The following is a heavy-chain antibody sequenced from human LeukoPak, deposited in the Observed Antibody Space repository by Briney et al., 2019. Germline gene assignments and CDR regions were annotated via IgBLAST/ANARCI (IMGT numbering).Heavy chain of an antibody. J-gene: IGHJ4*02. D-gene: IGHD5-12*01. Sequence: GGSLRLSCAASGFTFSSYWMSWVRQAPGKGLEWVANIKQDGSEKYYVDSVKGRFTISRDNAENSLYLQMNSLRAEDTAIYYCAKHQSDYWEFDYWGQGTLVTVSS. CDR3: AKHQSDYWEFDY. CDR2: IKQDGSEK. V-gene: IGHV3-7*03. CDR1: GFTFSSYW.